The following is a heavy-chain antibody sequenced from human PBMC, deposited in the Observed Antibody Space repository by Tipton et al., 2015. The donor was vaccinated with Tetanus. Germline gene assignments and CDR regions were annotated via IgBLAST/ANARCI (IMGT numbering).Heavy chain of an antibody. CDR3: ARYYDSSGYYRRRYTSSFDY. D-gene: IGHD3-22*01. Sequence: TLSLTCSVSGGPIRDSDCYWSWIRQPPGKGLEWIGDIYYSGSTNYNPSLKSRVTISVDTSKNQFSLKLSSVTAADTAVYYCARYYDSSGYYRRRYTSSFDYWGQGTLVTVSS. V-gene: IGHV4-61*08. CDR1: GGPIRDSDCY. J-gene: IGHJ4*02. CDR2: IYYSGST.